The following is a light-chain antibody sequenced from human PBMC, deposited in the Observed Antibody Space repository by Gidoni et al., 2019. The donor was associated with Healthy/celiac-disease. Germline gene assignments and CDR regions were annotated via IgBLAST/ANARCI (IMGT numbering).Light chain of an antibody. CDR3: QQYNNWPPFT. CDR2: GAS. V-gene: IGKV3-15*01. Sequence: EIVMTQSPATLSVSPGERATLSCRASQSVSSNLAWYQQKPGQAPRLLIYGASTRATVIPASFSGSGSGTEFTLTISSLQSEDFAVYYCQQYNNWPPFTFGPXTKVDIK. CDR1: QSVSSN. J-gene: IGKJ3*01.